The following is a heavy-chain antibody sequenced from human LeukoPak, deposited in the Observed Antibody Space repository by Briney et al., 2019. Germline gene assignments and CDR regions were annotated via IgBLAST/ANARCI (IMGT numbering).Heavy chain of an antibody. J-gene: IGHJ4*02. V-gene: IGHV1-3*01. D-gene: IGHD6-19*01. CDR1: GYTFTIYA. CDR2: INAGNGNT. CDR3: ASTGPRKIAVPLEG. Sequence: ASVKVSCTASGYTFTIYAMHWVRQAPGQRLEWMGWINAGNGNTKYSQKFQGRVTITRDTSASTAYMELSSLRSEDTAVYYCASTGPRKIAVPLEGWGQGTLVTVSS.